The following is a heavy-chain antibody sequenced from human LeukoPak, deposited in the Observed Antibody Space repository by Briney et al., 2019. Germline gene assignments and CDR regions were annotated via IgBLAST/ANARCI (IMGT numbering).Heavy chain of an antibody. V-gene: IGHV3-30*18. CDR1: GFTFSSYG. D-gene: IGHD5-18*01. Sequence: PGGSLRLSCAASGFTFSSYGMHWVRQAPGKGLEWVAVISYDGSNKYYADSVKGRFTISRDNSKNTLYLQMNSLRAEDTAVYYCAKDRSDLGGGRFGTAMAGDYWGQGTLVTVSS. J-gene: IGHJ4*02. CDR3: AKDRSDLGGGRFGTAMAGDY. CDR2: ISYDGSNK.